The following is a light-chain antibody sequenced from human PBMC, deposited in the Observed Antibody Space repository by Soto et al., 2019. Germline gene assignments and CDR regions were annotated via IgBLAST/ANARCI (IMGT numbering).Light chain of an antibody. Sequence: EIVLTQSPGTLSLSPGEGATLSSRASQSVSSRLAWYQQKPGQAPRLLIYGASSRATGIPDRFSGSGSGTDFALTISRLEPEDFAVYYCQQYGSSPRTFGQGTKVDIK. CDR3: QQYGSSPRT. CDR2: GAS. CDR1: QSVSSR. J-gene: IGKJ1*01. V-gene: IGKV3-20*01.